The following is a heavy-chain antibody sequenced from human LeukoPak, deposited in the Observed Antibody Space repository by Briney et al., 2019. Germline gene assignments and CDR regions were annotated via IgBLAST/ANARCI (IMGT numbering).Heavy chain of an antibody. V-gene: IGHV4-39*07. D-gene: IGHD5-24*01. J-gene: IGHJ4*02. CDR2: IYDSGST. CDR3: ARGRDGYIFDY. CDR1: GGSIRISYYY. Sequence: PSETLSLTCTVSGGSIRISYYYWGWIRQPPGKGLEWIGSIYDSGSTYYNPSLKSRVTIYVDTSKNQFSLKLSSVTAADTAVYYCARGRDGYIFDYWGQGTLVTVSS.